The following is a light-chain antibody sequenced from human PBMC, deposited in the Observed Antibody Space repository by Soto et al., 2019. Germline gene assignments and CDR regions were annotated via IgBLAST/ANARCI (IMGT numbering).Light chain of an antibody. Sequence: QTVVTQEASLSVSPGTTVTLTCGLSSGSVSANYYPSWYQQTPGQAPRTLIYNTNTRSSGVPDRFSGSILGNKAALTITGAQEDDESDYYCVLYMGSGIGVFGGGTKLTVL. J-gene: IGLJ3*02. CDR1: SGSVSANYY. CDR2: NTN. V-gene: IGLV8-61*01. CDR3: VLYMGSGIGV.